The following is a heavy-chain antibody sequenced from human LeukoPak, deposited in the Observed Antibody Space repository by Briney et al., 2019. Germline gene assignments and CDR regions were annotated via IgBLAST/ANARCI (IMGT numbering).Heavy chain of an antibody. Sequence: SGGSLRLSCAASGFTVSSNYMSWVRQAPGKGLEWVSVIYSGGSTYYADSVKGRFTISRDNSKNTLYLQMNSLRAEDTAVYYCAKSAWHYYYYMDVWGKGTTVTVSS. J-gene: IGHJ6*03. D-gene: IGHD5-12*01. V-gene: IGHV3-66*01. CDR1: GFTVSSNY. CDR3: AKSAWHYYYYMDV. CDR2: IYSGGST.